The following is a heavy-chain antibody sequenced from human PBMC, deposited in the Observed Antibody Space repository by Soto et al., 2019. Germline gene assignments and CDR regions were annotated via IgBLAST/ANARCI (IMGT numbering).Heavy chain of an antibody. Sequence: SETLSLTCSVSGASVSSGSFYWSWIRQPPGKGLEWIGFIYNNETFNYNPSLKSRVTLSVDTSKHQFSLKLSSVTAADTAVYYCARVPLRYSSSHNFDSWGQGAMVTVSS. D-gene: IGHD6-19*01. CDR3: ARVPLRYSSSHNFDS. CDR2: IYNNETF. CDR1: GASVSSGSFY. V-gene: IGHV4-61*01. J-gene: IGHJ4*02.